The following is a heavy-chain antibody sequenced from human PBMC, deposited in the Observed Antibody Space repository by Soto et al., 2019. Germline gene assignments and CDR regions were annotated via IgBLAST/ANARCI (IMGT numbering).Heavy chain of an antibody. D-gene: IGHD3-3*01. CDR2: TYYRSKWYN. J-gene: IGHJ6*02. V-gene: IGHV6-1*01. Sequence: LSLTCAISGDSVSSNSAAWNWIRQSPSRGLEWLGRTYYRSKWYNDYAVSVKSRITINPDTSKNQFSLQLNSVTPEDTAVYYCARGQRIMIFGVVMLRGMDVWGQGTTVTVSS. CDR3: ARGQRIMIFGVVMLRGMDV. CDR1: GDSVSSNSAA.